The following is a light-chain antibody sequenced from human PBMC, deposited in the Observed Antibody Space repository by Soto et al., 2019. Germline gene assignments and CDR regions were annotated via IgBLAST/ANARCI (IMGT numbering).Light chain of an antibody. CDR3: QHFGSSPPRFT. V-gene: IGKV3-20*01. CDR1: YDVIDTY. CDR2: GAS. J-gene: IGKJ3*01. Sequence: EIVLTQSPGTLSLSPGQTATLSCRANYDVIDTYLAWYQQKPGQAPRLVIFGASNTATGIPDRFRGSGSGTDYTLTISRLETEDFVVYYCQHFGSSPPRFTFGPGTKVEVK.